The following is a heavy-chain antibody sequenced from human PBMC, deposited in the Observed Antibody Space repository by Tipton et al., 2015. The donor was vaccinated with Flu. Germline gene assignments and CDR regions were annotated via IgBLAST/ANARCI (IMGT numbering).Heavy chain of an antibody. Sequence: LRLSCTVSGDPISTTIYYWGWVRQPPGKGLEWIGSIYYSGTTYYNPSLKSRVTISVDSSKNEFSLTLASLTAADTAVYYCARDLWNDRRAYYYYGVDVWGQGTTVTVSS. CDR2: IYYSGTT. V-gene: IGHV4-39*07. CDR1: GDPISTTIYY. J-gene: IGHJ6*02. D-gene: IGHD1-1*01. CDR3: ARDLWNDRRAYYYYGVDV.